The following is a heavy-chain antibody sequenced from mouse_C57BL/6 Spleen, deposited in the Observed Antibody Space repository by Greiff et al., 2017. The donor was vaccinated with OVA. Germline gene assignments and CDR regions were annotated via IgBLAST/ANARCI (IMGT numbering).Heavy chain of an antibody. CDR3: SRYYDYYLDY. J-gene: IGHJ4*01. CDR2: IYPGDGDT. D-gene: IGHD2-4*01. CDR1: GYAFSSYW. V-gene: IGHV1-80*01. Sequence: QVQLQQSGAELVKPGASVKISCKASGYAFSSYWMHWVKQRPGQGLEWIGQIYPGDGDTNYNAKFQGTATLTADKSSSTAYMQLSSLTSEYSAVYFCSRYYDYYLDYWGQGTSVTVSS.